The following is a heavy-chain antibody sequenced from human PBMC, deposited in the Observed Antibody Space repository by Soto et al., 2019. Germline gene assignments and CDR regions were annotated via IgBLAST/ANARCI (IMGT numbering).Heavy chain of an antibody. V-gene: IGHV4-31*03. Sequence: QVQLQESGPGLVKPSQTLSLTCTVSGGSISSGGYYWSWIRQHPGKGLEWIGYIYSSGSTYYNPSLESRVTISVDTSKNQFSLKLSSVTAADTAVYYCARGDDNGDYEVGIHFDYWGQGTLVTVSS. D-gene: IGHD4-17*01. J-gene: IGHJ4*02. CDR1: GGSISSGGYY. CDR3: ARGDDNGDYEVGIHFDY. CDR2: IYSSGST.